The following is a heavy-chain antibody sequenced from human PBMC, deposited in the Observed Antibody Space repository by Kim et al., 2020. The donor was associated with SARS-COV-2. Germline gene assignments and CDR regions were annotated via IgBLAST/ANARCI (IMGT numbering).Heavy chain of an antibody. CDR1: GYTFTSYG. J-gene: IGHJ4*02. V-gene: IGHV1-18*01. Sequence: ASVKVSCKASGYTFTSYGISWVRQAPGQGLEWMGWISAYNGNTNYAQKLQGRVTMTTDTSTSTAYMELRSLRSDDTAVYYCARDESLDGVWSGFLPFDYWGQGTLVTVSS. CDR3: ARDESLDGVWSGFLPFDY. CDR2: ISAYNGNT. D-gene: IGHD3-3*01.